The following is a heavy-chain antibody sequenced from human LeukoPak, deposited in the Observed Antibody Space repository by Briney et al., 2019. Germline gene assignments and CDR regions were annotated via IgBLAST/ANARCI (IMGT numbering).Heavy chain of an antibody. Sequence: SETLSLTCTVSGGSISSYYWSWIRQPPGKGLEWIGYIYYSGTTNYNPSLKSRVTISVDTSKNQFSLKLSSVTAADTAVYYCARGPTYQPIDFWGQGTLVTVSS. CDR2: IYYSGTT. CDR1: GGSISSYY. V-gene: IGHV4-59*01. J-gene: IGHJ4*02. D-gene: IGHD2-2*01. CDR3: ARGPTYQPIDF.